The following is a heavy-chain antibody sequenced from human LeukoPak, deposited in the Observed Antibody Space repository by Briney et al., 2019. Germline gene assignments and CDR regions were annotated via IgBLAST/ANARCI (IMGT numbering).Heavy chain of an antibody. CDR2: IYYSGST. J-gene: IGHJ5*02. CDR3: ARHLKKAFGVVIPRPNWFDP. Sequence: PSETLSLTCTVSGGSISSSSYYWGWIRQPPGKGLEWIGSIYYSGSTYYNPSLKSRVTISVDTPKNQFSLKLSSVTAADTAVYYCARHLKKAFGVVIPRPNWFDPWGQGTLVTVSS. CDR1: GGSISSSSYY. D-gene: IGHD3-3*01. V-gene: IGHV4-39*01.